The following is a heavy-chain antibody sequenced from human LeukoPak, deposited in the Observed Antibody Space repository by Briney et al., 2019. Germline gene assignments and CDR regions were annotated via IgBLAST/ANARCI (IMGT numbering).Heavy chain of an antibody. CDR1: GFTFSSYS. CDR2: ISSSSSYI. J-gene: IGHJ4*02. D-gene: IGHD3-22*01. CDR3: AKHSHDGSAPYYEVQLDY. Sequence: GGSLRLSCAASGFTFSSYSMNWVRQAPGKGLEWVSSISSSSSYIYYADSVKGRFTISRDNAKNSLYLQMNSLRAEDTAIYYCAKHSHDGSAPYYEVQLDYWGQGTLVTVSS. V-gene: IGHV3-21*04.